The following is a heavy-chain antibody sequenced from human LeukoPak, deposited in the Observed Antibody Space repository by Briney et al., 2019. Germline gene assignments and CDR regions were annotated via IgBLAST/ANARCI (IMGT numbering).Heavy chain of an antibody. CDR1: GGSFSGYY. CDR2: INHSGST. V-gene: IGHV4-34*01. Sequence: SEILSLTCAVYGGSFSGYYWSWIRQPPGKGLEWIGEINHSGSTNYNPSLKSRVTISVDTSKNQFSLKLSSVTAADTAVYYCARSYTKYYFDYWGQGTLVTVSS. CDR3: ARSYTKYYFDY. D-gene: IGHD1-26*01. J-gene: IGHJ4*02.